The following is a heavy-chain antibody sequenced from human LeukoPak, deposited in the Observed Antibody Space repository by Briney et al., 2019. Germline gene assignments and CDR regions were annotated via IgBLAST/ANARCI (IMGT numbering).Heavy chain of an antibody. Sequence: GGSLRLSCAASGVTFSGSAIHWVRQASGKGLEWIGRIRSKVNNYATTYGVSVKGRLTISRDDSKNTAYLQMNSLKLEDTAVYYCTLFRETGITPRDFYQFTMDVWGQGTTVTVSS. CDR2: IRSKVNNYAT. D-gene: IGHD7-27*01. V-gene: IGHV3-73*01. J-gene: IGHJ6*02. CDR1: GVTFSGSA. CDR3: TLFRETGITPRDFYQFTMDV.